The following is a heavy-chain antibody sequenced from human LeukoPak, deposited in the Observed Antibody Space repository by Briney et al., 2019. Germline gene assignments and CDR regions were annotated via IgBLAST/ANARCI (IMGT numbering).Heavy chain of an antibody. V-gene: IGHV4-59*01. CDR1: GGSITGYY. J-gene: IGHJ4*02. CDR3: ARGSRELYYFDY. CDR2: IYYSGST. Sequence: SETLSLTCTVSGGSITGYYWSWIRQPPGKGLEWIGYIYYSGSTKYNPSLKSRVTISVDASKTQFSLKLNSVTAADTAVYYCARGSRELYYFDYWGQGTLVTVSS. D-gene: IGHD1-7*01.